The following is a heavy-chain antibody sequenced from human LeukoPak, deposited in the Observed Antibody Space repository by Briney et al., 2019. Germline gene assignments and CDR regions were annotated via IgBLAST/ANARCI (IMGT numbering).Heavy chain of an antibody. CDR1: GFTFSSYS. CDR2: ISSSSSYI. J-gene: IGHJ4*02. D-gene: IGHD3-22*01. V-gene: IGHV3-21*01. Sequence: GGSLRLSCAASGFTFSSYSMNWVRQAPGKGLEWVSSISSSSSYIYYADSVKGRFTISRDNAKNSLYLQMNSLRAEDTAVYYCARDAGRGYYDSSGYYYAFDYWGQGTLVTVSP. CDR3: ARDAGRGYYDSSGYYYAFDY.